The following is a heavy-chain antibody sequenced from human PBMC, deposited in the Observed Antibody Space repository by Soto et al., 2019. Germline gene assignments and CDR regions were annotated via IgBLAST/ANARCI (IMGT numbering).Heavy chain of an antibody. J-gene: IGHJ4*02. CDR2: ISSSSSYI. CDR1: GFTFSSYS. V-gene: IGHV3-21*01. CDR3: ARARRDGFTIDY. Sequence: PGGSLRLSCAASGFTFSSYSMNWVRQAPGKGLEWVSSISSSSSYIYYADSVKGRFTISRDNAKNSLYLQMNSLRAEDTAVYYYARARRDGFTIDYGGQGSLVTVSS. D-gene: IGHD2-2*02.